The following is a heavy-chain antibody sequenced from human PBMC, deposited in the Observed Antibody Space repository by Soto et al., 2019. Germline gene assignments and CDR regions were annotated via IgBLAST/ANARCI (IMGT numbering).Heavy chain of an antibody. D-gene: IGHD6-19*01. V-gene: IGHV4-30-2*01. Sequence: QLQLQESGSGLVKPSQTLSLTCAVSGGSISSGGYSWSWIRQPPGKGLEWIGYIYHSGSTYYNPSVKGRVTRSVDRSKNQFSLKLSSVTAADTAVYYCARAGGLGAVAVDYWGQGTLVTVSS. CDR1: GGSISSGGYS. CDR2: IYHSGST. J-gene: IGHJ4*02. CDR3: ARAGGLGAVAVDY.